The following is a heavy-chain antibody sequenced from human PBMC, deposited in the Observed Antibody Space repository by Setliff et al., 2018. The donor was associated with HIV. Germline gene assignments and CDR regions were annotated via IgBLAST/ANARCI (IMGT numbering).Heavy chain of an antibody. V-gene: IGHV4-34*01. Sequence: PSETLSLTCAVYGGSFSGYYWSWIRQPPGKGLEWIGEINHSGSTNYNPSFKSRITISVDTSKNQFSLKLSSVTAADTAVYYCARGHGYYDYVWGSYRSYYFDYWGQGTLVTVSS. CDR3: ARGHGYYDYVWGSYRSYYFDY. J-gene: IGHJ4*02. CDR2: INHSGST. CDR1: GGSFSGYY. D-gene: IGHD3-16*02.